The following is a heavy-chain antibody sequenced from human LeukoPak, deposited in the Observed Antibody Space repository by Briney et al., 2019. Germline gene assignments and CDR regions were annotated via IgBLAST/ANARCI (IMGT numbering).Heavy chain of an antibody. CDR3: ARDGQQLAPYAMDV. CDR1: GFRFGSHA. V-gene: IGHV3-33*01. Sequence: GGSLRLSCAASGFRFGSHAVHWVRQAPGKGLEWLAQIWYDGSNKYYVDSVKGRFTTSRDNSKNTVYLQVNSLRAEDTAVYFCARDGQQLAPYAMDVWGQGTTVTVS. CDR2: IWYDGSNK. D-gene: IGHD6-13*01. J-gene: IGHJ6*02.